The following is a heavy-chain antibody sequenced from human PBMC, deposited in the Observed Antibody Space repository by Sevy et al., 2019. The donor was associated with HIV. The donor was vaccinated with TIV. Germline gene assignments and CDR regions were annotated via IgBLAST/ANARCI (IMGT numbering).Heavy chain of an antibody. CDR2: IRSKANSYAT. Sequence: GGSLILSCAASGFTFSGSAMHWVRQASGKGLEWVGRIRSKANSYATAYAASVKGRFTISRDDSKNTAYLQMNSLKTEDTAVYYCTRHSDHLRFLEWLTSFDPWGQGTLVTVSS. CDR3: TRHSDHLRFLEWLTSFDP. D-gene: IGHD3-3*01. CDR1: GFTFSGSA. J-gene: IGHJ5*02. V-gene: IGHV3-73*01.